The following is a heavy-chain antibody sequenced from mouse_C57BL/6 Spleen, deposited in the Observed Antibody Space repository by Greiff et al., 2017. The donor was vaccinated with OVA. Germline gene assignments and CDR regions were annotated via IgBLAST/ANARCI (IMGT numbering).Heavy chain of an antibody. D-gene: IGHD3-2*02. Sequence: VQLQQSGAELVRPGASVTLSCKASGYTFTDYEMHWVKQTPVHGLEWIGAIDPETGGTAYNQKFKGKAILTADKSSSTAYMELRSLTSEDSAVYYCTRSGQLRLLYAMDYWGQGTSVTVSS. V-gene: IGHV1-15*01. J-gene: IGHJ4*01. CDR1: GYTFTDYE. CDR3: TRSGQLRLLYAMDY. CDR2: IDPETGGT.